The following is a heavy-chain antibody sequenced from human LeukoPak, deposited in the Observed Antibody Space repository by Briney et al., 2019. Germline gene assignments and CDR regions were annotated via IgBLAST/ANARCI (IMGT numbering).Heavy chain of an antibody. CDR3: ARDDGYSYGPHFDY. J-gene: IGHJ4*02. CDR2: ISHSGST. V-gene: IGHV4-34*01. D-gene: IGHD5-18*01. Sequence: PSETLSLTCAVYGGSFSGYYWSWIRQPPGKGLEWIGEISHSGSTNYNPSLKSRVTISVDTSKNQFSLKLSSVTAADTAVYYCARDDGYSYGPHFDYWGQGTLVTVSS. CDR1: GGSFSGYY.